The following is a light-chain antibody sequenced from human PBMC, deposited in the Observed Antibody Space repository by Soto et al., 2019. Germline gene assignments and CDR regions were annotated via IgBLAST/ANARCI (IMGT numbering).Light chain of an antibody. V-gene: IGKV3-20*01. Sequence: EIVLTQSPGTLSLSPGERATLSCRASRSLSSSYVVWYQQKPGQAPRLLIYAASRRATGIQDRFSGSGSATEYTLTIRRLEPEDFAVYYCQQQGTFGQGTKLEIK. CDR1: RSLSSSY. CDR3: QQQGT. J-gene: IGKJ2*01. CDR2: AAS.